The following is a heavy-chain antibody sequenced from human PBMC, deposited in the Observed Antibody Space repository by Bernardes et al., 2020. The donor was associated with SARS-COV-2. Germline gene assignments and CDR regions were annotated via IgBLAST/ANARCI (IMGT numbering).Heavy chain of an antibody. CDR3: RGVYYFYGMEV. CDR1: GFTFTTYS. J-gene: IGHJ6*02. Sequence: GGSLSLSCAASGFTFTTYSMNWVRQAPGKGLEWVAYISSSGNTIYYADSVKGRFTISRDNAKDSLSLQMNSLRAEDTAVYYCRGVYYFYGMEVWGPGTTVTVS. V-gene: IGHV3-48*01. CDR2: ISSSGNTI.